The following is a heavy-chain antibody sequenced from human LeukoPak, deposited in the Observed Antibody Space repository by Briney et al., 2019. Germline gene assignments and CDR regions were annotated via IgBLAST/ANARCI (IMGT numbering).Heavy chain of an antibody. Sequence: ASVKVSCKASGYTFTSYYMHWVRQAPGQGLEWMGIINPSGGSTSYAQKFQGRVTMTRDTSTSTVYMELRSLRSDDTAVYYCAREDVEPDVKYYYGMDVWGQGTTVTVSS. CDR3: AREDVEPDVKYYYGMDV. D-gene: IGHD2-2*01. J-gene: IGHJ6*02. CDR2: INPSGGST. V-gene: IGHV1-46*01. CDR1: GYTFTSYY.